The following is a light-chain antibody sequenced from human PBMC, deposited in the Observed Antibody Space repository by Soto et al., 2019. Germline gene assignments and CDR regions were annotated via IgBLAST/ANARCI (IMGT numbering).Light chain of an antibody. J-gene: IGKJ1*01. Sequence: DIQVTQSPPTLSASVGDRVTITSRAFQTISTWMAWYQQKPGKAPKLLVYDASTFQSGVASRFGGSGCGTEFTLIISGLQPDESATYYCQQYTKTNNPWMFGQGTKVDIK. CDR2: DAS. V-gene: IGKV1-5*01. CDR1: QTISTW. CDR3: QQYTKTNNPWM.